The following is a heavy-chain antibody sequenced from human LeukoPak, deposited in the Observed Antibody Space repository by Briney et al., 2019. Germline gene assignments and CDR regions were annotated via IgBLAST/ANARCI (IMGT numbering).Heavy chain of an antibody. J-gene: IGHJ4*02. V-gene: IGHV3-23*01. CDR3: AIMHGYYDGSGYWVQ. D-gene: IGHD3-22*01. Sequence: GGSLRLSCAASGFTFSSYAMSWVRQAPGKGLEWVSFITTSGGSTSYADSVEGRFTISRDNPRNTLYMQMNSLRDEDTAVYYCAIMHGYYDGSGYWVQWGQGTLVIVSS. CDR1: GFTFSSYA. CDR2: ITTSGGST.